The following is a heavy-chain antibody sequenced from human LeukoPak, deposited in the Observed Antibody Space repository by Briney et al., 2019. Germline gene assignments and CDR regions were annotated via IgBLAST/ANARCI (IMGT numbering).Heavy chain of an antibody. CDR3: ARVRWGGLYYFDY. D-gene: IGHD3-16*01. CDR1: GFTFSSYW. CDR2: INDDGRST. J-gene: IGHJ4*02. Sequence: GGSLRLSCAASGFTFSSYWMHWVRQAPGKGLVGVSRINDDGRSTSYADSVKGRFTISRDNAKNTLYLQMNSLRAEDTAVYYCARVRWGGLYYFDYWGQGTLITVSS. V-gene: IGHV3-74*01.